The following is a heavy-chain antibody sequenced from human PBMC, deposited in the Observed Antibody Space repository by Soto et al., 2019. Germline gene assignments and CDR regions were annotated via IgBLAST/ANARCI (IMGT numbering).Heavy chain of an antibody. CDR2: IWYDGSNK. Sequence: QVQLVESGGGVVQPGRSLRLSCAASGFTFSSYGMHWVRQAPGKGLEWVAVIWYDGSNKYYADSVKGRFTTSRDNSKNTLYLKMNSRRAVDMAVYYCARDCGGYGSGWYGGGGFDYWGQGTLVTVSS. V-gene: IGHV3-33*01. J-gene: IGHJ4*02. CDR1: GFTFSSYG. CDR3: ARDCGGYGSGWYGGGGFDY. D-gene: IGHD6-19*01.